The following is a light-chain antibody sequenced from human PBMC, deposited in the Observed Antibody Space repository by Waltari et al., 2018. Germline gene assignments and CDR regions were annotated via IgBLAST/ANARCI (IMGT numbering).Light chain of an antibody. V-gene: IGLV4-69*01. J-gene: IGLJ3*02. CDR3: QTGGHGTWV. CDR2: IHRDGSH. CDR1: SGHSSNI. Sequence: QLVLTQSPSASASLGASVKLTCTLASGHSSNIVAWLQQQPEEGPRYLMKIHRDGSHSKGAEIPDRFSGSSAGAERYLTIASVQCEDEADYYCQTGGHGTWVFGGGTKLTVL.